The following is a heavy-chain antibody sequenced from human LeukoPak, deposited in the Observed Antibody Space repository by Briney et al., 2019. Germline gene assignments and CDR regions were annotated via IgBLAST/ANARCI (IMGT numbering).Heavy chain of an antibody. J-gene: IGHJ4*02. CDR1: GFTFNIYA. Sequence: QSGGSLRLSCAASGFTFNIYAMTWVRQDPGKGLEWVSAIGGSGDRTYYADSVKGRFTISRDNPKNTLYLQMNSLRAEDTAVYYCAKDRTQQPYGIFDYWGQGTLVTVSS. CDR2: IGGSGDRT. CDR3: AKDRTQQPYGIFDY. D-gene: IGHD6-13*01. V-gene: IGHV3-23*01.